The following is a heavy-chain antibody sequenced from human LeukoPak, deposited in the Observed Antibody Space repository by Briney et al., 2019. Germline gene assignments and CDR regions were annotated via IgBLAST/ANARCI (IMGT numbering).Heavy chain of an antibody. Sequence: GGSLRLSCAASGFTFDDYAMHWVRQAPGKGLEWVSGISWNSGSIGYADSVKGRFTISRDNAKNSLYLQMNSLRAEDTALYHCAKDMAPYYYDSSGYGSSYYGMDVWGQGTTVTVSS. J-gene: IGHJ6*02. CDR3: AKDMAPYYYDSSGYGSSYYGMDV. V-gene: IGHV3-9*01. CDR1: GFTFDDYA. D-gene: IGHD3-22*01. CDR2: ISWNSGSI.